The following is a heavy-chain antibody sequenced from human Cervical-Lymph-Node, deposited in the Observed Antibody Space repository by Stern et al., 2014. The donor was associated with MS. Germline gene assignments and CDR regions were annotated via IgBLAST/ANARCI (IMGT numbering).Heavy chain of an antibody. V-gene: IGHV3-66*02. CDR3: ARGGEYNSPYNWFDP. CDR1: GFTVSSNY. D-gene: IGHD1-1*01. CDR2: IYTGGAT. J-gene: IGHJ5*02. Sequence: EVQLVESGGGLVQPGGSLRLSCTASGFTVSSNYMNWVRQPPGKGLEWVSLIYTGGATYYADSVKGRFTISRDNSKNTLNLQMNSLRVEDTAVYYCARGGEYNSPYNWFDPWGQGTLVTVSS.